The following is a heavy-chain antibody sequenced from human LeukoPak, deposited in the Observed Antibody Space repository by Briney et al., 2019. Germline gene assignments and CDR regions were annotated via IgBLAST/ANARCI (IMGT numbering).Heavy chain of an antibody. D-gene: IGHD2-2*01. V-gene: IGHV1-2*02. CDR2: INPNSGDT. CDR1: GYIFSGYY. Sequence: GASVKVSCKASGYIFSGYYMHWVRQAPGQGLEWMGWINPNSGDTKYAQKFQGRVTMTRDTSISTAYMDLSSLRSDDTAVYYCARVGCSSTRCYGPYWGQGTLVTVPS. J-gene: IGHJ4*02. CDR3: ARVGCSSTRCYGPY.